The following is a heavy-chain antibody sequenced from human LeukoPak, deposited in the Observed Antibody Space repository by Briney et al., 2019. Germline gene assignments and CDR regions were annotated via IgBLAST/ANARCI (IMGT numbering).Heavy chain of an antibody. J-gene: IGHJ4*02. D-gene: IGHD1-26*01. V-gene: IGHV3-21*04. CDR3: ARAQNRWGELPRYFDY. CDR1: GFTVSSNY. CDR2: ITSSSSYI. Sequence: GGSLRLSCAASGFTVSSNYTSWVRQAPGKGLEWVSSITSSSSYIYYADSVKGRFTISRDNAKNSLYLQMNSLRAEDTAVYYCARAQNRWGELPRYFDYWGQGTLVTVSS.